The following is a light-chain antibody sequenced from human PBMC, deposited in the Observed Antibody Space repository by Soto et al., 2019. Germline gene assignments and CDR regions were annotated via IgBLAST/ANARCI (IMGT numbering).Light chain of an antibody. J-gene: IGKJ4*01. CDR1: QGISSY. CDR3: QQHNTYPLT. V-gene: IGKV1-9*01. CDR2: AAS. Sequence: DIQLTQSPPFLSAFVGDRVTITCRASQGISSYLAWYQQKPGKAPNVLIYAASTLQSGVPSRFSGSRSGTEFTLTISSLQPEDFATYCCQQHNTYPLTFGGGTKVEIK.